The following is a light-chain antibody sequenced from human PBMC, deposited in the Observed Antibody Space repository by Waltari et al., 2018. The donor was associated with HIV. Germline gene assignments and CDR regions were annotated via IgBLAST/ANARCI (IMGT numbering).Light chain of an antibody. Sequence: DIQMTQSPSSLSASVGDRVTITCRASQSISRYLNWYQQKPGKAPMLLIYGASSLQSGVPSRFSGSGSGIDFTLTINNLQPEDFATYYCQQSYTTASFGPGTKVEIK. CDR2: GAS. V-gene: IGKV1-39*01. CDR3: QQSYTTAS. CDR1: QSISRY. J-gene: IGKJ3*01.